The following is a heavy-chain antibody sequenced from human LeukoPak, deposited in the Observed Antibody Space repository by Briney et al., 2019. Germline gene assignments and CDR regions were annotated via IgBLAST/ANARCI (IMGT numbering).Heavy chain of an antibody. CDR2: IYPGDSDT. J-gene: IGHJ6*02. CDR1: GYSFTSYW. CDR3: ARGLAPLYYYYGMDV. V-gene: IGHV5-51*01. Sequence: GESLQISCQGSGYSFTSYWIGWVRQMPGKGLEWMGIIYPGDSDTRYSPSFQGQVTISADKSISTAYLQWSSLKASDTAMYYCARGLAPLYYYYGMDVWGQGTTVTVSS.